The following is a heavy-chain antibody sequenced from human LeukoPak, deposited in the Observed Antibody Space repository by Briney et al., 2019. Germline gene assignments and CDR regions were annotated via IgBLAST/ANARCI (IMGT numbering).Heavy chain of an antibody. CDR3: ASYIAAAGRGFDY. Sequence: GGFLRLSCAASGFTFGSYAMSWVRQAPGKGLEWVSGISGSGGSTYYADSVKGRFTISRDNSKNTLYLQMNSLRAEDTAVYYCASYIAAAGRGFDYWGQGTLVTVSS. J-gene: IGHJ4*02. D-gene: IGHD6-13*01. CDR2: ISGSGGST. V-gene: IGHV3-23*01. CDR1: GFTFGSYA.